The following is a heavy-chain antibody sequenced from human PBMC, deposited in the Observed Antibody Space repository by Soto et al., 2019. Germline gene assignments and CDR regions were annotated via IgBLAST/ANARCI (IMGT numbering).Heavy chain of an antibody. CDR2: ITSNGDST. Sequence: GGSLRLSCAAFGFDFNKYAMTWVRQAPGKGLQWVSSITSNGDSTYYADSVKGRFTTSRDNSKSTLYLQMNSLRADDTAVFYCAKDSPSYTTSPFYFDSWGQGTLVTVSS. J-gene: IGHJ4*02. D-gene: IGHD2-2*02. V-gene: IGHV3-23*01. CDR3: AKDSPSYTTSPFYFDS. CDR1: GFDFNKYA.